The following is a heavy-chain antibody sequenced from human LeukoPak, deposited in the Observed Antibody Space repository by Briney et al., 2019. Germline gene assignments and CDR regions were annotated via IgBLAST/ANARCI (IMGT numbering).Heavy chain of an antibody. CDR1: GYTFISYD. CDR2: MNPNSGNK. D-gene: IGHD3-10*01. Sequence: GASVKVFCKASGYTFISYDINWVRQETAEGLEWMGWMNPNSGNKGYAQKFQGRVTMTRNTSISTDYMELSSLRSEDTAVYYCAKMGFGGSRSYYPPTPYYYYYMDVWGKGTTVTVSS. J-gene: IGHJ6*03. V-gene: IGHV1-8*01. CDR3: AKMGFGGSRSYYPPTPYYYYYMDV.